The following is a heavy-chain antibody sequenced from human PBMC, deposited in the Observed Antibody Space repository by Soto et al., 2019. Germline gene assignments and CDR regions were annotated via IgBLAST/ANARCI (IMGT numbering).Heavy chain of an antibody. CDR3: ARHGFGPLHGLVDV. J-gene: IGHJ6*02. D-gene: IGHD3-10*01. Sequence: QVQLQESGPGLVKPSETLSLTCTVSGGSITNYYCSWFRQPPGKGLEWFAYINYDGFSAYNLSLKRRVTLSMDASKTQFSLMLESVTAPNTAVYYCARHGFGPLHGLVDVWGPGTTVIVSS. CDR1: GGSITNYY. V-gene: IGHV4-59*08. CDR2: INYDGFS.